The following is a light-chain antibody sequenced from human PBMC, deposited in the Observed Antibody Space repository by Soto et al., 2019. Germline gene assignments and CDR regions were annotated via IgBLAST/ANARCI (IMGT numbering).Light chain of an antibody. J-gene: IGKJ3*01. Sequence: EIVMTQSPATLSVSPGERATLSCRASQSVSSNLAWYQQKPGQAPRLLIYGASTRATGIPARFSGSGSGTEFTLTISGLQSEDFAVYYCQKYNNWPPAFTFGPGTKVDIK. CDR3: QKYNNWPPAFT. CDR2: GAS. CDR1: QSVSSN. V-gene: IGKV3D-15*01.